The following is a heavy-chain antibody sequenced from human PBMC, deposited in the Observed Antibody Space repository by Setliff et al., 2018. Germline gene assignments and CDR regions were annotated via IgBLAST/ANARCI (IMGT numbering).Heavy chain of an antibody. J-gene: IGHJ5*01. CDR3: ARDFTLFGVVSAYNWFDS. CDR2: IFYNGMA. CDR1: GASIRNNYY. D-gene: IGHD3-3*01. Sequence: SETLSLTCAVSGASIRNNYYWGWIRQSPGTGLEWIGSIFYNGMAYYNPSLKSRVTMSVDTSKNQFSLKLTSVTAADTAMYYCARDFTLFGVVSAYNWFDSWGQGILVTVSS. V-gene: IGHV4-39*07.